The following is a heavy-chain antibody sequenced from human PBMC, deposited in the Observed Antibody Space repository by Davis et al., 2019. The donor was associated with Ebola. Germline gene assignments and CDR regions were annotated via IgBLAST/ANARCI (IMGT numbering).Heavy chain of an antibody. CDR3: ARDQCGGGSCYSDYYGMDV. Sequence: GGSLRLSCVATGFTFSNAWMSWVRQAPGKGLEWVGRIKRKTDGGTTDSAAPVKGRFTISRDDSKNTLYLQMNSLKTEDTAVYYCARDQCGGGSCYSDYYGMDVWGQGTTVTVSS. CDR2: IKRKTDGGTT. CDR1: GFTFSNAW. V-gene: IGHV3-15*07. D-gene: IGHD2-15*01. J-gene: IGHJ6*02.